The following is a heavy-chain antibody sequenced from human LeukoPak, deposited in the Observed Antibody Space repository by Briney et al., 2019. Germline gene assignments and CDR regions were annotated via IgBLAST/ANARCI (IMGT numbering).Heavy chain of an antibody. CDR2: ISSSSSYR. CDR1: GFTFSDYY. Sequence: GGSLRLSCAASGFTFSDYYMSWIRQAPGKGLEWVSYISSSSSYRNYADSVKGRFTISRDNAKNSPYLQMNSLRAEDTAVYYCARDAQDSSTYMDYWGQGTLVTVSS. V-gene: IGHV3-11*05. D-gene: IGHD6-13*01. J-gene: IGHJ4*02. CDR3: ARDAQDSSTYMDY.